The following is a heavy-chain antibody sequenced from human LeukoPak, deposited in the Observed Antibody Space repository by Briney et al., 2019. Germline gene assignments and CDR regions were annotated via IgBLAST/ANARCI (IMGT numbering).Heavy chain of an antibody. CDR1: GYTFTSYG. CDR3: ARGLRIAHLKLYYFDY. J-gene: IGHJ4*02. D-gene: IGHD1-1*01. Sequence: ASVKVSCKASGYTFTSYGINWVRQATGQGLEWMGWMNPNSGNTGYAQKFQGRVTMTRNTSISTAYMELSSLRSEDTAVYYCARGLRIAHLKLYYFDYWGQGTLVTVSS. V-gene: IGHV1-8*01. CDR2: MNPNSGNT.